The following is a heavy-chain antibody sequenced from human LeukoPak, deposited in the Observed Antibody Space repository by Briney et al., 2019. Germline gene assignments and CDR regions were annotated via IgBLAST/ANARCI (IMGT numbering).Heavy chain of an antibody. J-gene: IGHJ4*02. CDR3: ATDRVGKLRYFELDY. D-gene: IGHD3-9*01. CDR1: GYTLTQLS. V-gene: IGHV1-24*01. CDR2: FDPEDGET. Sequence: GASVKVSCKGSGYTLTQLSMHGVRQPPGTGREGVGGFDPEDGETIYAQKFQGRVTMTEDTSTDTAYMELSSLRSEDTAVYYCATDRVGKLRYFELDYWGQGTLVTVSS.